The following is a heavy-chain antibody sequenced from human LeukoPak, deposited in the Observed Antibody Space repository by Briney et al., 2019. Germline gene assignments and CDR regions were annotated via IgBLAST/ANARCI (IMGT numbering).Heavy chain of an antibody. J-gene: IGHJ4*02. CDR1: RFTFSSYS. CDR3: ARDVPSYCSGGSCYKAYDY. V-gene: IGHV3-21*01. Sequence: GGSLRLSCVASRFTFSSYSMNWVRQAPGKGLEWVSSISSSSSYIYYADSVKGRFTISRGNAKNSLYLQMNSLRAEDTAVYYCARDVPSYCSGGSCYKAYDYWGQGTLVTVSS. CDR2: ISSSSSYI. D-gene: IGHD2-15*01.